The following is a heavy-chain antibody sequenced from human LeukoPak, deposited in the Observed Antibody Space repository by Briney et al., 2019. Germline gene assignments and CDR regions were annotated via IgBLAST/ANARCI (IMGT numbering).Heavy chain of an antibody. CDR1: RFTFSSYS. D-gene: IGHD1-7*01. CDR3: ARPGITGTMGYGAFDI. Sequence: GSLRRSCAASRFTFSSYSINWVRQAPGKGLEWCSSIDSSSSYIYYADSVKGRFTISRYNAKNSLFLQMHSLRVEDTAVYYCARPGITGTMGYGAFDIWGQGTRVTVSS. CDR2: IDSSSSYI. J-gene: IGHJ3*02. V-gene: IGHV3-21*01.